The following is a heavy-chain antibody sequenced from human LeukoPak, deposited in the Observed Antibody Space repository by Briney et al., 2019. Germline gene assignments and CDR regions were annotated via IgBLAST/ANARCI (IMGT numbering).Heavy chain of an antibody. J-gene: IGHJ4*02. CDR2: ISSSSSYI. V-gene: IGHV3-21*04. CDR1: GFTFSSYA. Sequence: GGSLRLSCAASGFTFSSYAMHWVRQAPGKGLEWVSSISSSSSYIYYADSVKGRFTISRDNAKNSLYLQMNSLRAEDTAIYYCAKILVRGLPNFDYWGQGTLVTVSS. CDR3: AKILVRGLPNFDY. D-gene: IGHD3-10*01.